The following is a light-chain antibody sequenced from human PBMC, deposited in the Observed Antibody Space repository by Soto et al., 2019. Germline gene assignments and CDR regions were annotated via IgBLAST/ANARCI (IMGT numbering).Light chain of an antibody. J-gene: IGKJ4*01. Sequence: DIQMTQSPSSLPASVGDRVTITCRASQSISTSLNWYQQKPGKAPKVLIYGASSLRSGVPSRFSGSGYGTDFTLTISSLQPEDFATYFCQQSYILPRTFGGGTRVEI. CDR3: QQSYILPRT. CDR2: GAS. V-gene: IGKV1-39*01. CDR1: QSISTS.